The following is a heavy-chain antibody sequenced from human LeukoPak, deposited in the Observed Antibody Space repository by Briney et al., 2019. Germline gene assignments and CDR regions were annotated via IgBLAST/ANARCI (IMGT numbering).Heavy chain of an antibody. J-gene: IGHJ3*02. V-gene: IGHV4-59*01. CDR3: ARDQGGAFDI. CDR2: IYYSGST. CDR1: GGSISSYY. Sequence: SETLSLTCTVSGGSISSYYWSWIRQPPGKGLEWIGYIYYSGSTNYIPSLKSRVTISVDTSKNQFSLKLSSVTAADTAVYYCARDQGGAFDIWGQGTMVTVSS.